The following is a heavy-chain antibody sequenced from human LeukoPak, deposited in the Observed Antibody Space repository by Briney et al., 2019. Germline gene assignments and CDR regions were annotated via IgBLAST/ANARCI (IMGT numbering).Heavy chain of an antibody. J-gene: IGHJ4*02. CDR2: TSSSDAGT. CDR1: GFNLSTYE. D-gene: IGHD2-15*01. Sequence: PGGSRRLSCAASGFNLSTYEMNWVRQAPGKGLEWVSATSSSDAGTYHAESVRGRFTISRDNSKNTLYLQMNSLRADDAAVYYCARAPVTSCRGAFCYPFDIWGQGTLVTVSS. V-gene: IGHV3-23*01. CDR3: ARAPVTSCRGAFCYPFDI.